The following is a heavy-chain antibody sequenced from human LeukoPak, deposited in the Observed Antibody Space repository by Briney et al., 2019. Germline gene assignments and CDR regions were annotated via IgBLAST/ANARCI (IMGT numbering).Heavy chain of an antibody. CDR1: GYTFTSYA. CDR3: ARTLSGGNYVFFDFDY. CDR2: INTNTGNP. D-gene: IGHD4-23*01. V-gene: IGHV7-4-1*02. J-gene: IGHJ4*02. Sequence: VSVKVSCKASGYTFTSYAMNWVRQAPGQGLEWMGWINTNTGNPTYAQGFTGRFVFSLDTSVSTAYLQISSLKAEDTAVYYCARTLSGGNYVFFDFDYWGQGTLVTVSS.